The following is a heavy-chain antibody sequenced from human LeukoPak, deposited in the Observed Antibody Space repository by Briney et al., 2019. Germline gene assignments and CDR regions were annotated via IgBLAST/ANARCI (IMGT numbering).Heavy chain of an antibody. CDR1: GGTFSSYA. V-gene: IGHV1-69*04. J-gene: IGHJ5*02. D-gene: IGHD6-25*01. Sequence: GASVKVSCKASGGTFSSYAISWVRQAPGQGLEWMGRIIPILGIANYAQKFQGRVTITADKSTSTAYMELSSLRSEDTAVYYCARDRRALIAAGPSWGQGTLVTVSS. CDR2: IIPILGIA. CDR3: ARDRRALIAAGPS.